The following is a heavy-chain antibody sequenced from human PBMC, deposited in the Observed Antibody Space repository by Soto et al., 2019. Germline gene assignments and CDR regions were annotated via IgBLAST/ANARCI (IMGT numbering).Heavy chain of an antibody. CDR2: IYYSGST. D-gene: IGHD4-17*01. CDR3: ARLYYGDYWRYFDY. J-gene: IGHJ4*02. Sequence: SETLSLTCTVSGGSISSYYWSWIRQPPGKGLEWIGYIYYSGSTNYNPSLKSRVTISVDTSKNQFSLKLSSVTAADTAVYYCARLYYGDYWRYFDYWGQGTLVTVSS. CDR1: GGSISSYY. V-gene: IGHV4-59*08.